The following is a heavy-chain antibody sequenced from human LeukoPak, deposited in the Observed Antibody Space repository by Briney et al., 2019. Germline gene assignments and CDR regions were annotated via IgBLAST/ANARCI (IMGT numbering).Heavy chain of an antibody. CDR2: INPNSGGT. J-gene: IGHJ4*02. CDR1: GYTLTGYY. D-gene: IGHD6-13*01. V-gene: IGHV1-2*02. Sequence: ASVKVSCKASGYTLTGYYMHWVRQAPGQGLEWMGWINPNSGGTNYAQKFQGRVTMTRDTSISTAYMELSRLRSDDTAVYYCARSDRIAGSYFDYWGQGTLVTVSS. CDR3: ARSDRIAGSYFDY.